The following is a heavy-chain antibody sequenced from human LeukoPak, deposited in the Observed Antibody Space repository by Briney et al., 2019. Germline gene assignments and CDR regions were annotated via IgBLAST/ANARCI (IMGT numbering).Heavy chain of an antibody. CDR2: MSGSGGTT. CDR3: AKVQQLATIYYFDY. V-gene: IGHV3-23*01. CDR1: GFTFSSYA. Sequence: GGSLRLSCAASGFTFSSYAMSWVRQAPGKXLEWVSAMSGSGGTTYYADSVKGRFAISRDNSKNTLYLQMSSLRTEDTALYYCAKVQQLATIYYFDYWGQGSLVTVSS. D-gene: IGHD6-13*01. J-gene: IGHJ4*02.